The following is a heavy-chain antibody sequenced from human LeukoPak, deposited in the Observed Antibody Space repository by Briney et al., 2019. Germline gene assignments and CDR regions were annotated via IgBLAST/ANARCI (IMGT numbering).Heavy chain of an antibody. CDR3: ARGMVRGVITYYYMDV. V-gene: IGHV4-4*07. Sequence: SETLSLTCTVSGGSISSYYWSWIRQPAGKGLEWIGRIYTSGSTYYDPSLKSRVTMSVDTSKNQFSLKLSSVTAADTAVYYCARGMVRGVITYYYMDVWGKGTTVTISS. D-gene: IGHD3-10*01. CDR2: IYTSGST. CDR1: GGSISSYY. J-gene: IGHJ6*03.